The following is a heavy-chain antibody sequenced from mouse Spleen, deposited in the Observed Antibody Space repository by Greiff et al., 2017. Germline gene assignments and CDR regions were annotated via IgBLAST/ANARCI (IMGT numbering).Heavy chain of an antibody. J-gene: IGHJ4*01. CDR2: ISYDGSN. CDR1: GYSITSGYY. Sequence: EVKLMESGPGLVKPSQSLSLTCSVTGYSITSGYYWNWIRQFPGNKLEWMGYISYDGSNNYNPSLKNRISITRDTSKNQFFLKLNSVTTEDTATYYCARATGTYYYAMDYWGQGTSVTVSS. D-gene: IGHD4-1*02. V-gene: IGHV3-6*01. CDR3: ARATGTYYYAMDY.